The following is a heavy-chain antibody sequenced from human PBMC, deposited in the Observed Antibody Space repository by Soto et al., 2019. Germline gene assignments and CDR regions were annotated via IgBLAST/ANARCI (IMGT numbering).Heavy chain of an antibody. D-gene: IGHD3-3*01. CDR2: IYYSGST. V-gene: IGHV4-59*01. CDR1: GGSISSYY. CDR3: ARVAIFRVVIGGWFDP. J-gene: IGHJ5*02. Sequence: SETLSLTCTVSGGSISSYYWSWIRQPPGKGLEWIGYIYYSGSTNYNPSLKSRVTISVDTSKNQFSLKLSSVTAADTAVYYCARVAIFRVVIGGWFDPWGQGTLVTVSS.